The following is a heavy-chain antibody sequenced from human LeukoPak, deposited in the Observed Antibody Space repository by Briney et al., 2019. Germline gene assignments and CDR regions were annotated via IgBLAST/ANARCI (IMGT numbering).Heavy chain of an antibody. V-gene: IGHV4-4*07. D-gene: IGHD6-13*01. Sequence: SETLSLTCTVSGGSISSYYWSWIRQPAGKGLEWIGRIYTSGSTNYNPSLKSRVTMSVDTSKTQFSLKLSSVTAADTAVYSCARVGSSSWLWYFDYWGQGTLVTVSS. CDR1: GGSISSYY. J-gene: IGHJ4*02. CDR3: ARVGSSSWLWYFDY. CDR2: IYTSGST.